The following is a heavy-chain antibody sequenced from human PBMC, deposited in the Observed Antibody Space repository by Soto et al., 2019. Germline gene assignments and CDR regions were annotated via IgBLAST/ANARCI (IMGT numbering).Heavy chain of an antibody. CDR1: GYTFTIYS. CDR2: INAGNGNT. J-gene: IGHJ6*03. V-gene: IGHV1-3*01. D-gene: IGHD6-13*01. CDR3: ARDFYDFSNSSWYVRYYYYMDV. Sequence: GASVKVSCKASGYTFTIYSMHWVRQAPGQRLEWMGWINAGNGNTKYSQKFQGRVTITRDTSASTAYMELSSLRSEDTAVYYCARDFYDFSNSSWYVRYYYYMDVWGKGTTVTVSS.